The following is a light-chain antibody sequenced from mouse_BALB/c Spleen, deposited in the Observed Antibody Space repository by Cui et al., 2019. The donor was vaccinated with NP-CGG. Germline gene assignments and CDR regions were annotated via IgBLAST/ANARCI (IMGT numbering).Light chain of an antibody. CDR1: TGAVTTSNY. CDR3: ALWYSNHWV. Sequence: QPVLPQDLALTTSPGETVTLTCRSSTGAVTTSNYANWVQEKPDHLFTGLIGGTNNRAPGVPARFSGSLIGDKAVLTITGAQTEDEAIYFCALWYSNHWVFGGGTKLTVL. V-gene: IGLV1*01. CDR2: GTN. J-gene: IGLJ1*01.